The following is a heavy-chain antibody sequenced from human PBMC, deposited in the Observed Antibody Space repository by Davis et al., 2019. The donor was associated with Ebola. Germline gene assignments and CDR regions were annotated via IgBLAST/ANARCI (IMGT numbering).Heavy chain of an antibody. CDR2: ISSSSNYI. CDR3: VRDPALVVTGGGWFFVL. J-gene: IGHJ2*01. CDR1: GFTFSSNS. D-gene: IGHD2-21*02. V-gene: IGHV3-21*05. Sequence: GESLKIYCAASGFTFSSNSMNWVRLAPGKGPEWVSFISSSSNYIYYADSVKGRFTVSRDNAKNSLYLQMNSLRAEDTAVYYCVRDPALVVTGGGWFFVLWGRGTLVTVSS.